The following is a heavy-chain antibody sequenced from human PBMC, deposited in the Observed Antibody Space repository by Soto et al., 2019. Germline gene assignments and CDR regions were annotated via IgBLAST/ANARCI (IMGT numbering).Heavy chain of an antibody. J-gene: IGHJ5*02. CDR1: GGTFSSYA. CDR2: IIPIFGTA. CDR3: ARDPPRGYSGYDWVNWFDP. D-gene: IGHD5-12*01. Sequence: QVQLVQSGAEVKKPGSSVKVSCKASGGTFSSYAISWVRQAPGQGHEWMGGIIPIFGTANYAQKFQGRVTITADESTSTAYMELSSLRSEDTAVYYCARDPPRGYSGYDWVNWFDPWGQGTLVTVSS. V-gene: IGHV1-69*01.